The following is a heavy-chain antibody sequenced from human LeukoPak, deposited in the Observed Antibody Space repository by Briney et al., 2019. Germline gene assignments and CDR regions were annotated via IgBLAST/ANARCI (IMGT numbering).Heavy chain of an antibody. CDR1: GFTFTSSA. CDR2: IVVGSGNT. J-gene: IGHJ4*02. D-gene: IGHD6-19*01. V-gene: IGHV1-58*01. Sequence: GASVKVSCKASGFTFTSSAVQWVRQARGQRLEWIGWIVVGSGNTNYAQKFQERVTITRDMSTNTAYMELSSLRSEDTAVYYCAAVLYSSGWYAVDYWGQGTLVTVSS. CDR3: AAVLYSSGWYAVDY.